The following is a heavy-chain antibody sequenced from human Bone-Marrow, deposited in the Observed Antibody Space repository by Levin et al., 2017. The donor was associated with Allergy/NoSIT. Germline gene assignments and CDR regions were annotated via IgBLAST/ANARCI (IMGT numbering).Heavy chain of an antibody. D-gene: IGHD4-17*01. Sequence: SQTLSLTCTVSGGSISSYYWSWIRQPPGKGLEWIGYIYYSGSTNYNPSLKSRVTISVDTSKNQFSLKLSSVTAADTAVYYCARQPGGDYGDYWYFDLWGRGTLVTVSS. CDR2: IYYSGST. CDR3: ARQPGGDYGDYWYFDL. J-gene: IGHJ2*01. CDR1: GGSISSYY. V-gene: IGHV4-59*01.